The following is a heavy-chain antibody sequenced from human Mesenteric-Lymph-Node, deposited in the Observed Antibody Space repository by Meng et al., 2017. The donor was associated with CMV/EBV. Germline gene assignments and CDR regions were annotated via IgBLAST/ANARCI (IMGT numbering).Heavy chain of an antibody. CDR3: ARDSWELLYYYYGMDA. Sequence: GESLKISCAASGFTFSSYAMHWVRQAPGKGLEWVAVISYDGSNKYYADSVKGRFTISRDNSKNTLYLQMNSLRAEDTAVYYCARDSWELLYYYYGMDAWGQGTTVTVSS. CDR2: ISYDGSNK. D-gene: IGHD1-26*01. CDR1: GFTFSSYA. V-gene: IGHV3-30*04. J-gene: IGHJ6*02.